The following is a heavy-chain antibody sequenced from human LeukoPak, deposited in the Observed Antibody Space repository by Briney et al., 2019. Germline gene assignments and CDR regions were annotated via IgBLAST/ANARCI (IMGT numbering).Heavy chain of an antibody. D-gene: IGHD6-19*01. CDR1: GGSISRYY. CDR3: ARGAAPSSPPFDY. CDR2: IYTTGST. Sequence: SETLSLTCTVSGGSISRYYWSWVRQPAGKGLEWIGHIYTTGSTNYNPSLTSRVTMSVDTSKNQSSLNLGSVTAADTAVYYCARGAAPSSPPFDYWGQGTLVTVSS. V-gene: IGHV4-4*07. J-gene: IGHJ4*02.